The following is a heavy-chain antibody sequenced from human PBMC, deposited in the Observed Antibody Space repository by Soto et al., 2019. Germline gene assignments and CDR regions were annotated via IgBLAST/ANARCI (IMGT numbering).Heavy chain of an antibody. J-gene: IGHJ6*02. Sequence: GGSLRLSCVASGFTVSSNYMSWVRQAPGKGLEWVSFIYSDGRTYYADSVKGRFTVSRLNSKNTLYLQMNSLRPEDTALFSGGRVIRRGYRGNDPPPFYYKVRALGAQGTRSPVPS. V-gene: IGHV3-53*04. CDR2: IYSDGRT. CDR1: GFTVSSNY. CDR3: GRVIRRGYRGNDPPPFYYKVRAL. D-gene: IGHD5-12*01.